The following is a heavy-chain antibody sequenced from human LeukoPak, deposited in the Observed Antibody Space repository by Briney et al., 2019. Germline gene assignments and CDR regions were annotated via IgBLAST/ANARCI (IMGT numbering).Heavy chain of an antibody. J-gene: IGHJ4*02. V-gene: IGHV4-4*07. CDR2: IHSSGST. Sequence: SETLSLTCTVSGGSISGSISGTYWSWVRQPAGKGLEWIGRIHSSGSTKYNPSLKSRVTMSVDTSKNQLFLRLTSVTAADTALYYCARGSQNYYNPFDNWGQGTLVTVSS. CDR1: GGSISGSISGTY. D-gene: IGHD3-10*01. CDR3: ARGSQNYYNPFDN.